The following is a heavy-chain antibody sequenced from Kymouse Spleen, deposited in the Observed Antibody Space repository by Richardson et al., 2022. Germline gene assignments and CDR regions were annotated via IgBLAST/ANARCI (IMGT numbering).Heavy chain of an antibody. CDR2: INHSGST. V-gene: IGHV4-34*01. J-gene: IGHJ6*02. CDR1: GGSFSGYY. D-gene: IGHD4-11,IGHD1-26*01,IGHD3-10*01. CDR3: AREGRGTVLYYYYGMDV. Sequence: QVQLQQWGAGLLKPSETLSLTCAVYGGSFSGYYWSWIRQPPGKGLEWIGEINHSGSTNYNPSLKSRVTISVDTSKNQFSLKLSSVTAADTAVYYCAREGRGTVLYYYYGMDVWGQGTTVTVSS.